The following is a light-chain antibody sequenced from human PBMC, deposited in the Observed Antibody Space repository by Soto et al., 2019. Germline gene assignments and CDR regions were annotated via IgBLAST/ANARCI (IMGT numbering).Light chain of an antibody. Sequence: QSALTQPRSVSGSPGQSVTISCTGTSSDVGGYNYVSWYQQHPGKAPKLLIYDVSKRPSGVPDRFSGSKSGASASLDITGLQAEDEADYYCQSYDSSLSGARVFGGGTKLTVL. V-gene: IGLV2-11*01. J-gene: IGLJ3*02. CDR2: DVS. CDR3: QSYDSSLSGARV. CDR1: SSDVGGYNY.